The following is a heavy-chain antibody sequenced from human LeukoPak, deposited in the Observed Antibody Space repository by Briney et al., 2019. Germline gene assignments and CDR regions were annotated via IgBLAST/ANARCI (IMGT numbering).Heavy chain of an antibody. D-gene: IGHD6-19*01. CDR3: ARVGRSGWTVDY. J-gene: IGHJ4*02. Sequence: GGSLRLSCAASGFDFSTYSIDWVRQAPGKGLEWVSYISSSSSNIYHADSVKGRFTISRDNAKNSLHLQMNSLRAEDTAVYYRARVGRSGWTVDYWGQGTLVTVSS. CDR1: GFDFSTYS. CDR2: ISSSSSNI. V-gene: IGHV3-48*04.